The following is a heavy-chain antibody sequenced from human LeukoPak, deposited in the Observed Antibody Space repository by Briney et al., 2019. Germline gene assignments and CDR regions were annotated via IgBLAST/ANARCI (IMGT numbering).Heavy chain of an antibody. CDR1: GYTFTGYY. Sequence: ASVTVSCKSSGYTFTGYYLHWVRQAPGQGLEWMGWINPNIDGTKYEQMFQGRVTMHRDTSISTAYMELSRLRADDTAVYYCASSPVAGIFEYWGQGTLVTVSS. D-gene: IGHD6-19*01. CDR3: ASSPVAGIFEY. V-gene: IGHV1-2*02. CDR2: INPNIDGT. J-gene: IGHJ4*02.